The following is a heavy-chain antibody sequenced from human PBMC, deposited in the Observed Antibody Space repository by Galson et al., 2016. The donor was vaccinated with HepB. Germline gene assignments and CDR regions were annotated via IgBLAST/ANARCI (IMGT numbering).Heavy chain of an antibody. D-gene: IGHD2-15*01. J-gene: IGHJ6*02. V-gene: IGHV3-48*04. CDR2: ISSGAI. CDR3: ARGDRRYCSGGSCYSDYYYGMDV. Sequence: SLRLSCAASGFTFSSYSMNWVRQAPGKGLEWVSYISSGAIYYSDSVKGRFTISRDNAKNSLYLQMNSLRAGDTAVYYCARGDRRYCSGGSCYSDYYYGMDVWGQGTTVTVSS. CDR1: GFTFSSYS.